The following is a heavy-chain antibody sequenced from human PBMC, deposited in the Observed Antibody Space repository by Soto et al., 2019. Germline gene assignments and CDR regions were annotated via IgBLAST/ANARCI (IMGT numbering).Heavy chain of an antibody. D-gene: IGHD2-15*01. CDR2: IIPIFGTA. CDR1: GGTFSSYA. CDR3: AKDLVARPYGMDV. Sequence: SVKVSCKASGGTFSSYAISWVRQAPGQGLEWMGGIIPIFGTANYAQKFQGRVTISRDNSKNTLYLQMNSLRAEDTAVYYCAKDLVARPYGMDVWGQGTTVTVSS. V-gene: IGHV1-69*05. J-gene: IGHJ6*02.